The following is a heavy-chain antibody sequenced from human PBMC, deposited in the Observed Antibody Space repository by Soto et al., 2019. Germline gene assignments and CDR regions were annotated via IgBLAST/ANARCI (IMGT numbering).Heavy chain of an antibody. CDR2: ISGSVGST. D-gene: IGHD6-19*01. CDR3: AKDKGWIFDY. Sequence: GGSLRLSCAASGFTFSSYAMSWVRQAPGKGLEWVSAISGSVGSTYYADSVKGRFTISRDNSKNTLYLQMNSLSAEDTAVYYCAKDKGWIFDYWGQGTLVTVSS. CDR1: GFTFSSYA. V-gene: IGHV3-23*01. J-gene: IGHJ4*02.